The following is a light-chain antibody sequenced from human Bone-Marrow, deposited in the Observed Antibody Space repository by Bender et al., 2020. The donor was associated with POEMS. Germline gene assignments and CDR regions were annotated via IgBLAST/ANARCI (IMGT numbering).Light chain of an antibody. CDR1: KSGRQN. CDR2: YDS. V-gene: IGLV3-21*01. J-gene: IGLJ3*02. CDR3: QAWDSSTGSAV. Sequence: SYVLAQQPSVSVAPGRTVTITCGRNKSGRQNVSWFLQKPGQAPVVVIYYDSDRPSGIPERISGTNSGHTATLTISGTQAIDEADYYCQAWDSSTGSAVFGGGTKLTVL.